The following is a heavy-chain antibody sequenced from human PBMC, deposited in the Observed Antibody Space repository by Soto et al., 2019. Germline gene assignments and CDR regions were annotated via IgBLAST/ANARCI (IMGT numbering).Heavy chain of an antibody. CDR3: ARGDLEQLGNWFDP. Sequence: ASVKVSCKASRYTFTSYAMHWVRQAPGQRLEWMGWINAGNGNTKYSQKFQGRVTITRDTSASTAYMELSSLRSEDTAVYYCARGDLEQLGNWFDPWGQGTLATVSS. CDR2: INAGNGNT. J-gene: IGHJ5*02. V-gene: IGHV1-3*01. CDR1: RYTFTSYA. D-gene: IGHD6-6*01.